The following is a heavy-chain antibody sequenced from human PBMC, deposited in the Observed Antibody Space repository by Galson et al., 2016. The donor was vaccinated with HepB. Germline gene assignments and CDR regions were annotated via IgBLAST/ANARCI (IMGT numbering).Heavy chain of an antibody. D-gene: IGHD4-23*01. CDR2: IKTDTGDT. V-gene: IGHV1-3*04. CDR1: GYTFTSHS. J-gene: IGHJ4*02. CDR3: ASGFGGVNPFYFDY. Sequence: SVKVSCKASGYTFTSHSIHWVRQAPGQRLEWMGWIKTDTGDTRYSQDLQGRVTFTRDTSASTAYMELSSLRSEDTTVYYCASGFGGVNPFYFDYWGQGTLVTVSS.